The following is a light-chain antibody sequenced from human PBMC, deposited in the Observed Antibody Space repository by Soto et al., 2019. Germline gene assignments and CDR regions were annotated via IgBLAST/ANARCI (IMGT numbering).Light chain of an antibody. CDR2: ASS. Sequence: DIQMTQSPSSLSASVGGRVTITCRASQGISTYLAWYQQKPGKVPKLLIYASSTFPSGVPSRFSGSGSGTELTLTSSSLQPADAATYYCQKHNSAPLTFGGGTKVEIK. CDR1: QGISTY. CDR3: QKHNSAPLT. J-gene: IGKJ4*01. V-gene: IGKV1-27*01.